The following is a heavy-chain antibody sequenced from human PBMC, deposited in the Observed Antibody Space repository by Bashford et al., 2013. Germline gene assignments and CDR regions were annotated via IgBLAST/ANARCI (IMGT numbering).Heavy chain of an antibody. D-gene: IGHD3-22*01. CDR2: IIPILGIA. CDR1: GGTFSSYA. Sequence: VASVKVSCKASGGTFSSYAISWVRQAPGQGLEWMGRIIPILGIANYAQKFQGRVTITADKSTSTAYMELSSLRSEDTAVYYCARDYYDSSGYYPRDYWGQGTLVTVSS. CDR3: ARDYYDSSGYYPRDY. J-gene: IGHJ4*02. V-gene: IGHV1-69*04.